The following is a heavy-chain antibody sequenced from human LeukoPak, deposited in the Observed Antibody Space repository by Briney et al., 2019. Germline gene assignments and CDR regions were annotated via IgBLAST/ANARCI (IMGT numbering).Heavy chain of an antibody. V-gene: IGHV4-59*01. J-gene: IGHJ4*02. D-gene: IGHD1-26*01. CDR3: ARGQGGNYYLNYFDY. CDR1: GGSFSTYY. Sequence: PSETLSLTCTVTGGSFSTYYWSWIRQPPGKGLEWIGHFYYSGSTNYNPSLKSRVTISVDTSRNQFSLKLTSVTAADTAVYYCARGQGGNYYLNYFDYWGQGALVAVSS. CDR2: FYYSGST.